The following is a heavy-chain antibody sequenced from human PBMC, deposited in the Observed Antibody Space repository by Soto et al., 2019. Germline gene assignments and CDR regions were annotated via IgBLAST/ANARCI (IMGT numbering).Heavy chain of an antibody. V-gene: IGHV6-1*01. D-gene: IGHD3-22*01. CDR3: ARDRTRDYYDSSGYYFDY. CDR1: GDSVSSNSAA. CDR2: TYYRSKWYN. Sequence: PSQTLSLTCAISGDSVSSNSAAWNWIRQSPSRGLEWLGRTYYRSKWYNDYAVSVKSRITINPDTSKKQFSLQLNSVTPEDTAVYYCARDRTRDYYDSSGYYFDYWGQGTLVTVSS. J-gene: IGHJ4*02.